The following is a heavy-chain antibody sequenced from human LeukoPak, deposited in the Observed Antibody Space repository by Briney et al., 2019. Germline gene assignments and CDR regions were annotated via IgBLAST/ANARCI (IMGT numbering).Heavy chain of an antibody. J-gene: IGHJ3*02. Sequence: SETLSLTCTVSGGSVSSGSYYWSWIRQPPGKGLEWIGYIYYSGSTNYNPSLKSRVTISVDTSKNQFSLKPSSVTAADTAVYYCAREGYDSQNDAFDIWGQGTMVTVSS. CDR1: GGSVSSGSYY. V-gene: IGHV4-61*01. D-gene: IGHD3-3*01. CDR2: IYYSGST. CDR3: AREGYDSQNDAFDI.